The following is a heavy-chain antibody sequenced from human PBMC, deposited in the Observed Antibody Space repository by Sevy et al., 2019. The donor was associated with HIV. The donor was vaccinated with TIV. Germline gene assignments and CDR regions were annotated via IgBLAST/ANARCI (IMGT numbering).Heavy chain of an antibody. CDR2: INSDGSIT. CDR1: GFTFTTYW. Sequence: GGSLRLSCATSGFTFTTYWMHRVRQSPGKGLVWVSRINSDGSITDYADSVKGRFTMSRDNAKNTLYLQMNSLRAEDTAVYYCARDQFSYFDYWGQGTLVTVSS. V-gene: IGHV3-74*01. D-gene: IGHD3-3*01. CDR3: ARDQFSYFDY. J-gene: IGHJ4*02.